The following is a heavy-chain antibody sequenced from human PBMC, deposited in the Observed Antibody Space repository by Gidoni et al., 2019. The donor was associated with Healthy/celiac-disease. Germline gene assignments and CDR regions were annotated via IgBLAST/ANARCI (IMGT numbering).Heavy chain of an antibody. D-gene: IGHD2-15*01. V-gene: IGHV3-33*01. CDR1: GCPFITYG. CDR2: IGYDGRNK. CDR3: ARDLIEHHLDSPPNFDY. Sequence: VHLGESGGGVDQPGRSMRLSCAASGCPFITYGMHWVRPAPGNGLEWVAVIGYDGRNKYYADSEKGRFTITRDNSKNTLYLQMNSLRAEDTAVDYCARDLIEHHLDSPPNFDYWGQGTLVTVSS. J-gene: IGHJ4*02.